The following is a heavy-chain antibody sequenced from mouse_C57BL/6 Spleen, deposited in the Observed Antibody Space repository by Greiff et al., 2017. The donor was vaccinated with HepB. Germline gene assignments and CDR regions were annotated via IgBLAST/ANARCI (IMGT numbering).Heavy chain of an antibody. J-gene: IGHJ4*01. CDR3: AKGTTVVASPMDY. CDR2: INPNNGGT. CDR1: GYTFTDYY. V-gene: IGHV1-26*01. Sequence: VQLQQSGPELVKPGASVKISCKASGYTFTDYYMNWVKQSHGKSLEWIGDINPNNGGTSYNQKFKGKATLTVDKSSSTAYMELRSLTSEDSAVYDCAKGTTVVASPMDYWGQGTSVTVSS. D-gene: IGHD1-1*01.